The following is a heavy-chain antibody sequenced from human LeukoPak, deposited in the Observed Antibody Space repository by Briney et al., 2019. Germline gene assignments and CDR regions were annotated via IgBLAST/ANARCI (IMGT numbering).Heavy chain of an antibody. J-gene: IGHJ4*02. CDR1: GFTFSSYA. V-gene: IGHV3-30-3*01. CDR2: ISYAGSNK. CDR3: ARVWGLYYDYVWGSWPHDY. Sequence: PGGSLRLSCAASGFTFSSYAMHWVRQAPGKGLEWVAVISYAGSNKYYADSVKGRFTISRDNSKNTLYLQMNSLRAEDTAVYYCARVWGLYYDYVWGSWPHDYWGQGTLVTVSS. D-gene: IGHD3-16*01.